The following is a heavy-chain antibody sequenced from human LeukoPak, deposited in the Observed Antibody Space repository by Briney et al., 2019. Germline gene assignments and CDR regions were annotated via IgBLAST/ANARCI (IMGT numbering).Heavy chain of an antibody. D-gene: IGHD2-15*01. CDR2: ISAYNGNT. CDR3: AREGYCSGGSCYSFDY. J-gene: IGHJ4*02. CDR1: GYTFTSYG. V-gene: IGHV1-18*01. Sequence: ASVKVSCKASGYTFTSYGISWVRQAPGQGLEWMGWISAYNGNTNYAQKLQGRVTMTTDTSTSTAYMELRSLRPDDTAVYYCAREGYCSGGSCYSFDYWGQGTLVTVSS.